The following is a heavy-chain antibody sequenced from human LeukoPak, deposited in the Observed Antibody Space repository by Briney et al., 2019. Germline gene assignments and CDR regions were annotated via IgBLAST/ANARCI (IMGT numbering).Heavy chain of an antibody. CDR3: ARTRYSSSWDAFDI. D-gene: IGHD6-13*01. CDR1: GVTVSSND. V-gene: IGHV3-53*05. J-gene: IGHJ3*02. Sequence: GGSLRLSCAASGVTVSSNDMSWVRQAPGKGLEWVSAIYSGGITYYADSVKGRFTISRDNSKNTLYLQMNSLRAEDTAVYYCARTRYSSSWDAFDIWGQGTMVTVSS. CDR2: IYSGGIT.